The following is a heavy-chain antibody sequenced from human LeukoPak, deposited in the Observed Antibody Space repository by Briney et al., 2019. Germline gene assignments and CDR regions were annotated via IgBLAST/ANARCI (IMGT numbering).Heavy chain of an antibody. J-gene: IGHJ6*03. CDR2: ISSSSSYI. D-gene: IGHD3-3*01. CDR3: ARGYDFWSGAYYYYYYMDV. Sequence: PGGSLRLSCAASGFTFSSYSMNWVRQAPGKGLEWVSSISSSSSYIYYADSVKGRFTISRDNAKNSLYLQMNSLRAEDTAVYYCARGYDFWSGAYYYYYYMDVWGKGTTVTVSS. CDR1: GFTFSSYS. V-gene: IGHV3-21*01.